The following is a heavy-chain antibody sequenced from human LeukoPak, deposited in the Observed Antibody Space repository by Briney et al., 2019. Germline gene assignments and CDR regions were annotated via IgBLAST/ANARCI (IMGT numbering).Heavy chain of an antibody. CDR1: GGSISSSSYY. CDR2: IYYSGST. Sequence: SETLSPTCTVSGGSISSSSYYWGWIRQPPGKGLEWIGSIYYSGSTYYNPSLKSRVTISVDKSKNQFSLRLSSVTAADTAVYYCARTYYDSSGYYSQFDYWGQGTLVTVSS. V-gene: IGHV4-39*01. CDR3: ARTYYDSSGYYSQFDY. D-gene: IGHD3-22*01. J-gene: IGHJ4*02.